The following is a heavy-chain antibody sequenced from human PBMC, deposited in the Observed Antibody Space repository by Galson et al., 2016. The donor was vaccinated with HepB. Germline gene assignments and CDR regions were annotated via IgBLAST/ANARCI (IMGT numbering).Heavy chain of an antibody. J-gene: IGHJ6*02. Sequence: PALVKPTQTLTLTCTFSGFSLSTSAVGVGWTRQPPGKALEWLAVICWDDDKRYSPSLSSRLTITKNTSKNQVVLTMTNMDPVDTATYYCAHLTLYPYNVDVWGQGTTVTVSS. D-gene: IGHD2-8*01. CDR1: GFSLSTSAVG. CDR3: AHLTLYPYNVDV. CDR2: ICWDDDK. V-gene: IGHV2-5*02.